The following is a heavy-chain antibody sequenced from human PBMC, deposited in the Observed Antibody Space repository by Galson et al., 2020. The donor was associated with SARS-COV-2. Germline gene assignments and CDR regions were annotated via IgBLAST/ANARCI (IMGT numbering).Heavy chain of an antibody. Sequence: MHWVRQGPGKGLEWVALISYDGIKKHYADSVKGRFTISRDNSKNTLFLDMNSLRAEDTAIYFCARDQLSGYTYGYFDYWGQGSLVTVSS. D-gene: IGHD5-18*01. J-gene: IGHJ4*02. CDR2: ISYDGIKK. CDR3: ARDQLSGYTYGYFDY. V-gene: IGHV3-30*03.